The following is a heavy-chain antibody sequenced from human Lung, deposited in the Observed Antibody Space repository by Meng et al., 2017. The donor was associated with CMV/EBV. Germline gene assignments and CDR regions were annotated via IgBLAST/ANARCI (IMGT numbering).Heavy chain of an antibody. Sequence: GESXKISXAASGFTFSSYDMHWVRQVTGKGLEWVSGVGTEDDAYYRDSVKGRFTISRENGMNSMYLQMDSLTVGDTAIYYCARGSGVNMFRGAIGSFDSWGLGTXVTVSS. J-gene: IGHJ4*02. D-gene: IGHD3-10*01. CDR2: VGTEDDA. V-gene: IGHV3-13*01. CDR1: GFTFSSYD. CDR3: ARGSGVNMFRGAIGSFDS.